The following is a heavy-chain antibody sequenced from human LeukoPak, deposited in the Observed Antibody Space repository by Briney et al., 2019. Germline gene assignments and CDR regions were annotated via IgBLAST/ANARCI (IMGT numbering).Heavy chain of an antibody. CDR2: IYYSGNT. CDR1: GGSISNYY. CDR3: ARVRYCSTNRCYDREFDN. D-gene: IGHD2-2*01. J-gene: IGHJ4*02. V-gene: IGHV4-59*01. Sequence: SETLSLPCTVSGGSISNYYWSWIRQPPGKGLEGVGYIYYSGNTNYNPSLKSRVTISVDTSKNQFSLKLNSVTAADTAVYYCARVRYCSTNRCYDREFDNWGQGTLVTVSS.